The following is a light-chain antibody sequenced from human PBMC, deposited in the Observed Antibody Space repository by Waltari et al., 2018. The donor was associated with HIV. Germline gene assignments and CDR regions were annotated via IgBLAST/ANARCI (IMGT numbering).Light chain of an antibody. Sequence: QSTLTQPPSASGSPGQSVTISCTGTSSDIRGFNYVALSQQHPGKAPKLIMTEVTKRPSGVPDRFSGSKSGNTASLTVSGLQADDEALYYCSSFAPTNKFYVLFGGGTTLTVL. V-gene: IGLV2-8*01. CDR1: SSDIRGFNY. CDR3: SSFAPTNKFYVL. CDR2: EVT. J-gene: IGLJ2*01.